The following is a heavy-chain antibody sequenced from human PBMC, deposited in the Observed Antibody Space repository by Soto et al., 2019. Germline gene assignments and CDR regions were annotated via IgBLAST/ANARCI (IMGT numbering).Heavy chain of an antibody. Sequence: QVQLVESGGGVVQPGRSLRLSCAASGFTFSSYAMHWVRQAPGKGLEWVAVISYDGSNKYYADSVKGRFTISRDNSKNTLYLQMNSLRAEDTAVYYCAKDQGYTYGPSDYWGQGTLVTVSS. CDR3: AKDQGYTYGPSDY. D-gene: IGHD5-18*01. V-gene: IGHV3-30*18. J-gene: IGHJ4*02. CDR2: ISYDGSNK. CDR1: GFTFSSYA.